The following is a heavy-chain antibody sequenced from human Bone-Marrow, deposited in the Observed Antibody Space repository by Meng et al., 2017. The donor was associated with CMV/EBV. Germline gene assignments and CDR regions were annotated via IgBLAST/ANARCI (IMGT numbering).Heavy chain of an antibody. D-gene: IGHD1-26*01. Sequence: GGSLRLSCAASGFTFSSYAFHWVRQAPGKGLEWVAFIRYDGSNKYYADSVKGRFTISRDNSKNTLYLQMNSLRAEDTAVYYCAKGSGARMGAGDWGQGTLVTVSS. J-gene: IGHJ4*02. CDR3: AKGSGARMGAGD. CDR2: IRYDGSNK. CDR1: GFTFSSYA. V-gene: IGHV3-30*02.